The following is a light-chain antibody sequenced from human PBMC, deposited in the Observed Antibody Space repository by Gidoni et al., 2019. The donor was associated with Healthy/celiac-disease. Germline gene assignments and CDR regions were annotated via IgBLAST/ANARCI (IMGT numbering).Light chain of an antibody. V-gene: IGLV2-11*01. CDR1: SSDVGSYNY. CDR2: DVS. CDR3: CSYAGSYTYVV. J-gene: IGLJ2*01. Sequence: QSALPQPRAVSGSPGQSVTISCTGTSSDVGSYNYVSWYQQHPGKAPKLMIYDVSKRPSGVPDRFSGSKSGNTAALTISGLQAEDAADYYCCSYAGSYTYVVFGGGTKLTVL.